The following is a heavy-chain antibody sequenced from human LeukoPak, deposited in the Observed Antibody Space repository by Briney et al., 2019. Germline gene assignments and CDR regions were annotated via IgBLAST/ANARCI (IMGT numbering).Heavy chain of an antibody. V-gene: IGHV4-34*01. J-gene: IGHJ4*02. CDR2: INHSGST. Sequence: SETLSLTCAVNGGSFSGYYWSWIRQPPGKGLEWIGEINHSGSTNYNPSLKSRVTISVDTSKNQFSLNLSSVTAADTAVYYCARADEYYYDSSGYSEYYFDYWGQGTLVTVSS. CDR1: GGSFSGYY. D-gene: IGHD3-22*01. CDR3: ARADEYYYDSSGYSEYYFDY.